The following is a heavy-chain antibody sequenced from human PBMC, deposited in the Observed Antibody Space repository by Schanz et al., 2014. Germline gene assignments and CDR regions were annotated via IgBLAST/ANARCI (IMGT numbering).Heavy chain of an antibody. J-gene: IGHJ4*02. D-gene: IGHD6-19*01. CDR3: TTETIAMAGTFSI. CDR1: GYTFTSYG. Sequence: QVQLVQSGGEVKTPGASVKVSCKASGYTFTSYGISWVRQAPGQGLEWVGWINTNTGNPTYAQGFTGRFVFSLDTSVSTAYLQISSLKAEDTAAYYCTTETIAMAGTFSIWGQGTLVTVSS. CDR2: INTNTGNP. V-gene: IGHV7-4-1*02.